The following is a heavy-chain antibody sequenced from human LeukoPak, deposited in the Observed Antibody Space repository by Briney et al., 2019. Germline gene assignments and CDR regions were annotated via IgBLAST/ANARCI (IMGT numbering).Heavy chain of an antibody. D-gene: IGHD2-21*02. V-gene: IGHV4-34*01. CDR1: GGSFSGYY. CDR2: INHSGST. J-gene: IGHJ4*02. CDR3: ARGTDLAYCGGDCRYFDY. Sequence: SETLSLTCAVYGGSFSGYYWSWIHQPPGKGLEWIGEINHSGSTNYNPSLKSRVTISVDTSKNQFSLKLSSVTAADTAVYYCARGTDLAYCGGDCRYFDYWGQGTLVTVSS.